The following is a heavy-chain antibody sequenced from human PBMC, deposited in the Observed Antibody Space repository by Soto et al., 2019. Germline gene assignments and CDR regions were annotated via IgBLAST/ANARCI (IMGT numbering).Heavy chain of an antibody. Sequence: SETVSLTCAVSGGSISSGGYSWSWIRQPPGKGLEWIGYIYHSGSTYYNPSLKSRVTISVDRSKNQFSLKLSSVTAADTAVYYCARGGVDYYDSSGYYFSPYYFDYWGQGTLVTVS. V-gene: IGHV4-30-2*01. CDR1: GGSISSGGYS. J-gene: IGHJ4*02. CDR3: ARGGVDYYDSSGYYFSPYYFDY. D-gene: IGHD3-22*01. CDR2: IYHSGST.